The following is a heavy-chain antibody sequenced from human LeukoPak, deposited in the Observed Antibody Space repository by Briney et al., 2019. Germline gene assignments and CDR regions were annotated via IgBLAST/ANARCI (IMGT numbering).Heavy chain of an antibody. D-gene: IGHD3-10*01. CDR3: ARRGDGSGSYFAY. Sequence: GRSLRLSCAASGFTFSGYGMHWVRQAPGKGLEWVAVIWYDGSNKYYADSVKGRFTISRDNSKNTLYLQMNSLTAEDTAVYYCARRGDGSGSYFAYWGQGTLVTVSS. CDR1: GFTFSGYG. CDR2: IWYDGSNK. V-gene: IGHV3-33*01. J-gene: IGHJ4*02.